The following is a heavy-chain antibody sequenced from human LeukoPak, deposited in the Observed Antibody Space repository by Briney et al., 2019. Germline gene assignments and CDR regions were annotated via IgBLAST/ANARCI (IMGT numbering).Heavy chain of an antibody. V-gene: IGHV3-30-3*01. CDR2: ISYDGSNK. D-gene: IGHD5-12*01. CDR1: GFTFSSYV. Sequence: SGGSLRLSCAASGFTFSSYVMRWVRQAPGKGLEWAAVISYDGSNKYYADSVKGRFTISRDNSKNTLYLQMISLRAEDTAVYYCANSGYGRVNYFDLWGRGTLVTVSS. J-gene: IGHJ2*01. CDR3: ANSGYGRVNYFDL.